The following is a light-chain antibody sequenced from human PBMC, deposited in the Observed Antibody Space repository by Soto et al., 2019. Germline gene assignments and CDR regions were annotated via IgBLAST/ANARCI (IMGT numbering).Light chain of an antibody. J-gene: IGKJ5*01. V-gene: IGKV3-11*01. CDR3: QQRSNWPVT. CDR2: DAS. Sequence: EIVLTQSPATLSLSPGERATLSCRASQSVSSYLAWYQQKPGQAPRLLIYDASNRATGIPARFSGSGSGTDFTLTISSLEPEDFAGYYGQQRSNWPVTFGQGTRLEIK. CDR1: QSVSSY.